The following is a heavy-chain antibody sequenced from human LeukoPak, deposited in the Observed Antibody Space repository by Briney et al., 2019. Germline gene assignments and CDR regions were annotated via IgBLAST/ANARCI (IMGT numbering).Heavy chain of an antibody. D-gene: IGHD6-13*01. V-gene: IGHV3-23*01. CDR2: ISGSGGST. J-gene: IGHJ4*02. CDR1: GFTFSGYA. Sequence: PGGSLILSCAASGFTFSGYAMSWVRQAPGKGLEWVSAISGSGGSTYYADSVKGRFTISRDDSKNTLYLQMNSLRAEDTAVYYCANPYSSSHRFDYWGQGTLVTVSS. CDR3: ANPYSSSHRFDY.